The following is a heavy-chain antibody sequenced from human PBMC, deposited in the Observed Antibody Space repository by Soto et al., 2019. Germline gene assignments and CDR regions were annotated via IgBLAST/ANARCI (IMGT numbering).Heavy chain of an antibody. CDR1: GYTFTSYD. CDR3: ARAAYYDLWSGYHAYYYYGMDV. CDR2: MNPNSGNT. D-gene: IGHD3-3*01. V-gene: IGHV1-8*01. Sequence: GASVKVSCKASGYTFTSYDINWVRQATGQGLEWMGWMNPNSGNTGYAQKFQGRVTMTRNTSISTAYMELSSLRSEDTAVYYCARAAYYDLWSGYHAYYYYGMDVWGQGTTVTVSS. J-gene: IGHJ6*02.